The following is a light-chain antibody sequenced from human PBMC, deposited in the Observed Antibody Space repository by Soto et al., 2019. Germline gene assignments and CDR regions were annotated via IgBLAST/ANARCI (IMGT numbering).Light chain of an antibody. J-gene: IGKJ5*01. CDR1: QSVSSSY. Sequence: EIVWTQSPGTLSFSPGERATLSCRASQSVSSSYLAWYQQKPGQAPRLLIYGASSRATCIPDRFSGSGSGTDFALTISRLEPECFAVYYCQQYVSVITFGQGTRLEIK. CDR3: QQYVSVIT. V-gene: IGKV3-20*01. CDR2: GAS.